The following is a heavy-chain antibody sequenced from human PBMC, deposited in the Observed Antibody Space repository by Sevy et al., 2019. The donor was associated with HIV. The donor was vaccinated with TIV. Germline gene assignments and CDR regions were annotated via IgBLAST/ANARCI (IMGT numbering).Heavy chain of an antibody. CDR3: ATSPDYYDSSRDAFDI. Sequence: ASVKVSCKVSGYSVSDLSIHWVRQAPGKGLEWMGGYDPEDGETIYAQKFQGRVTMTEDTSTDTAYMELISLRSEDTAVYYCATSPDYYDSSRDAFDIWGQGTMVTVSS. D-gene: IGHD3-22*01. J-gene: IGHJ3*02. V-gene: IGHV1-24*01. CDR1: GYSVSDLS. CDR2: YDPEDGET.